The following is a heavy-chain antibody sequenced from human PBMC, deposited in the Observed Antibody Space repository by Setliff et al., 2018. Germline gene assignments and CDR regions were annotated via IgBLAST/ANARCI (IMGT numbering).Heavy chain of an antibody. CDR2: ISPIYGYT. CDR1: GFVFTNYA. Sequence: ASVKVSCKASGFVFTNYAITWVRQAPGQGLEWMGWISPIYGYTSYAQKFQDRVTITADTSTGTAYLELRSLTSDDTAVYYCVRDAGWQYDDYAGVYFPHWGQGTLVTVSS. J-gene: IGHJ1*01. CDR3: VRDAGWQYDDYAGVYFPH. V-gene: IGHV1-18*01. D-gene: IGHD4-17*01.